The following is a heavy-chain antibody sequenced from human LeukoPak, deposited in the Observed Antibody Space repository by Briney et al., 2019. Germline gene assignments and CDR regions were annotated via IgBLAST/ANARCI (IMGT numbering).Heavy chain of an antibody. CDR2: ISSSSSYI. CDR1: GFTFSSYS. Sequence: PGGSLRLSCAASGFTFSSYSMNWVRQAPGKGLEWVSSISSSSSYIYYADSVKGRFTISRDNAKNSLYLQMNSLRAEDTAVYCCATDRFVVVVAAARPVDYWGQGTLVTVSS. CDR3: ATDRFVVVVAAARPVDY. D-gene: IGHD2-15*01. J-gene: IGHJ4*02. V-gene: IGHV3-21*01.